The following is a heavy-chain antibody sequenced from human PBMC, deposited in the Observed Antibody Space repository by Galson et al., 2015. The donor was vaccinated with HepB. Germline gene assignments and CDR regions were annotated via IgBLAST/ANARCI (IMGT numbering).Heavy chain of an antibody. Sequence: SLRLSCAASGFTFSRHGMSWVRRAPGKGLEWVATTWYDGSNKYYADSVKGRFTISRDNSKNTLYLQMNSLRAEDTAVYYCARGETNTMVRGGDFDYWGQGTLVTVSS. J-gene: IGHJ4*02. CDR3: ARGETNTMVRGGDFDY. D-gene: IGHD3-10*01. CDR2: TWYDGSNK. CDR1: GFTFSRHG. V-gene: IGHV3-33*01.